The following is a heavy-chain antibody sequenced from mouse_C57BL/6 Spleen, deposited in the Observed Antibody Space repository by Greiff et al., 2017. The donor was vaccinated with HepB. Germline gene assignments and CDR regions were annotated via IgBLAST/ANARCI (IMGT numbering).Heavy chain of an antibody. V-gene: IGHV1-15*01. CDR1: GYTFTDYE. D-gene: IGHD2-4*01. CDR3: TRWEGGYDYTPY. CDR2: IYPDTGGN. Sequence: VQLQESGAELVRPGASVTLSCKASGYTFTDYEMHWVKQTPVHGLEWIGAIYPDTGGNAYNQKFKGKAIMTADTSYLTAYMARRRLTSEDSAVYYGTRWEGGYDYTPYWGQGTLVTVSA. J-gene: IGHJ3*01.